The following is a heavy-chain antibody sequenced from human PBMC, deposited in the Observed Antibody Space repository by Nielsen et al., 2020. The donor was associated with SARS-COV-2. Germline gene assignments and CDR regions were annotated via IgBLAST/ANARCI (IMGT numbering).Heavy chain of an antibody. CDR1: GGTFSSYA. D-gene: IGHD1-1*01. J-gene: IGHJ6*02. V-gene: IGHV1-69*06. Sequence: SVKVSCKASGGTFSSYAISWARQAPGQGLEWMGGIIPIFGTANYAQKFQGRVTITADKSTSTAYMELSSLRSEDTAVYYCARTDIQLELRGYYYYGMDVWGQGTTVTVSS. CDR2: IIPIFGTA. CDR3: ARTDIQLELRGYYYYGMDV.